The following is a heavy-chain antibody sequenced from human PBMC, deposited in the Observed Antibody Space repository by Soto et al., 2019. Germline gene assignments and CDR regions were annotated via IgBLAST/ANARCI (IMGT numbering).Heavy chain of an antibody. D-gene: IGHD3-16*01. CDR3: ARGVSSNTYSPADY. CDR2: ISYDGNNK. J-gene: IGHJ4*02. V-gene: IGHV3-30-3*01. Sequence: GGSLRLSCAASGFTFSSHAMHWVRQAPGKGLEWVAVISYDGNNKYYADSGRFTISRDNFKNTLSLQMNSLRAEDTAVYYCARGVSSNTYSPADYWGQGALVTVSS. CDR1: GFTFSSHA.